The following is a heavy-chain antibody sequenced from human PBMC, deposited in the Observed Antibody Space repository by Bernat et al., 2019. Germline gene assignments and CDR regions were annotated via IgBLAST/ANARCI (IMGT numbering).Heavy chain of an antibody. V-gene: IGHV4-30-4*01. CDR2: IYYSGST. CDR1: GGSISSGDYY. Sequence: QVQLQESGPGLVKPSQTLPLTCTVSGGSISSGDYYWSWIRQPPGKGLEWIGYIYYSGSTYYNPSLKSRVTISVDTSKNQFSLKLSSVTAADTAAYYCARGDDSSGYYAAIDYWGQGTLVIVSS. D-gene: IGHD3-22*01. CDR3: ARGDDSSGYYAAIDY. J-gene: IGHJ4*02.